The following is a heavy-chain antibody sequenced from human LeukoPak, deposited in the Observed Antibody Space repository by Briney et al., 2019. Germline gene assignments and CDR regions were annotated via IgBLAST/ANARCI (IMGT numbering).Heavy chain of an antibody. J-gene: IGHJ4*02. CDR2: IIPIPGIA. Sequence: ASVKVSCKASGGTFSSYAISWVRQAPGQGLEWMGRIIPIPGIANYAQKFQGRVTITADKSTSTAYMELSSLRSEDTAVYYCARWINDSGYFDYWGQGTLVTVSS. CDR3: ARWINDSGYFDY. V-gene: IGHV1-69*04. CDR1: GGTFSSYA. D-gene: IGHD3-22*01.